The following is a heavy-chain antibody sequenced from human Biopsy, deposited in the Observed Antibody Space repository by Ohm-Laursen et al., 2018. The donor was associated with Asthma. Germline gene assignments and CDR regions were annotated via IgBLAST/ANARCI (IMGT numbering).Heavy chain of an antibody. Sequence: SETLSLTCIVSGDAMSTSGSYWGWIRQSPGKGLEWIGSIYYSGRTYYNPSLESRVTISADTPKNHFSRKVTSVTAADTAVYYCARAVSSSSYWYFDLWGRGDLVTVSS. CDR1: GDAMSTSGSY. J-gene: IGHJ2*01. CDR2: IYYSGRT. CDR3: ARAVSSSSYWYFDL. D-gene: IGHD6-6*01. V-gene: IGHV4-39*02.